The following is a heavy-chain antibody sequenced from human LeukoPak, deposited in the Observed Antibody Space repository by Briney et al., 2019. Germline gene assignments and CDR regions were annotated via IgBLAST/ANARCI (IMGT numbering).Heavy chain of an antibody. Sequence: GGSLGLSCAASGCTFSSCWMSWVRQAPGKGLEWVANIKQDGSEKYYVDSVKGRFTISRDNAKNSLYLQMNSLRSEDTAVYYCARDITMVRGVPWWGQGTLVTVSS. V-gene: IGHV3-7*01. CDR2: IKQDGSEK. CDR1: GCTFSSCW. CDR3: ARDITMVRGVPW. D-gene: IGHD3-10*01. J-gene: IGHJ4*02.